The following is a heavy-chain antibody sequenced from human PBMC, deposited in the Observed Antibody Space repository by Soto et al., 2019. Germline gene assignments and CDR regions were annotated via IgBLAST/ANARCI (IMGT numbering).Heavy chain of an antibody. J-gene: IGHJ5*02. CDR3: ARDSYCGGDCYPNWFDP. Sequence: QVQLVQSGAEVKKPGSSVKVSCKASGGTFSSYAISWVRQAPGQGLEWMGGIIPIFGTANYAQKFQGRVTITADESTSTAYMELSSLRSEDTAVYYCARDSYCGGDCYPNWFDPWGQGTLVTVSS. D-gene: IGHD2-21*02. CDR2: IIPIFGTA. V-gene: IGHV1-69*12. CDR1: GGTFSSYA.